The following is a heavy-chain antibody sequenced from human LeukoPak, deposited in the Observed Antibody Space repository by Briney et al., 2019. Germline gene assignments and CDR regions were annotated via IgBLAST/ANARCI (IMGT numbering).Heavy chain of an antibody. CDR3: ARTYCGGDCYSYFDY. CDR1: GYTFTSYY. CDR2: INPSGGST. D-gene: IGHD2-21*02. V-gene: IGHV1-46*01. J-gene: IGHJ4*02. Sequence: ASVKVSCKASGYTFTSYYMHWVRQAPGQGLEWMGIINPSGGSTSYAQKFQGRVTMTRDTSTSTVYMELSSLRSEDTAVYYCARTYCGGDCYSYFDYWGQGTLVTVSS.